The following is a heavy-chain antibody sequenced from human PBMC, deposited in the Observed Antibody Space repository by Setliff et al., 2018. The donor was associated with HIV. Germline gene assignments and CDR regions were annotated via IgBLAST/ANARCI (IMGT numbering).Heavy chain of an antibody. CDR3: ARDSIAAAGKFTFGY. J-gene: IGHJ4*02. CDR1: GGSISSHY. V-gene: IGHV4-59*11. D-gene: IGHD6-13*01. CDR2: IYYSGST. Sequence: SETLSLTCTVSGGSISSHYWSWIRQPPGKGLEWIGSIYYSGSTNYNPSLKSRVTISVDTSKNQFSLKLSPVTAADTAVYYCARDSIAAAGKFTFGYWGQGTLVTVSS.